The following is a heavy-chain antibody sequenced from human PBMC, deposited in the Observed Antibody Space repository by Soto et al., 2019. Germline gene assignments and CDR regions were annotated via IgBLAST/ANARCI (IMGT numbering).Heavy chain of an antibody. CDR1: GGIFSSYA. J-gene: IGHJ4*02. D-gene: IGHD5-12*01. V-gene: IGHV5-51*01. CDR2: IYPGDSDT. Sequence: GASVKVSCKASGGIFSSYAISWVRQAPGQGLEWMGIIYPGDSDTRYSPSFQGQVTISADKSISTAYLQWSSLKASDTAMYYCARRDSGYDFMVDYYFDYWGQGTLVTVSS. CDR3: ARRDSGYDFMVDYYFDY.